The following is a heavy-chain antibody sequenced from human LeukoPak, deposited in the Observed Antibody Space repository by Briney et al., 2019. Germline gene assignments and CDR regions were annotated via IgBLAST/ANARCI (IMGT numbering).Heavy chain of an antibody. D-gene: IGHD2-21*02. CDR2: ISNSGSTI. CDR1: KVTFSSYE. Sequence: GGSLRLSCAASKVTFSSYEMNWVRQAPGERVEWVSYISNSGSTIYYTDSVKGRFTISRDNVKKSLYMQINSLRAEDTAVYYCASGSDAWKMVNMNVWGKGTTVTVSS. J-gene: IGHJ6*03. CDR3: ASGSDAWKMVNMNV. V-gene: IGHV3-48*03.